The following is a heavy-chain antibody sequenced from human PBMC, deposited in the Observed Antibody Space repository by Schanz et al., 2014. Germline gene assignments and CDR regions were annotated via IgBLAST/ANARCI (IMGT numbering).Heavy chain of an antibody. V-gene: IGHV4-59*04. D-gene: IGHD6-19*01. Sequence: QVQLVESGGGLVKPGGSLRLSCAASGFTFSDNFMSWIRQAPGKGLEWIGNVFYTGTTYTNPSLRSRLTLSVDTSNNQFSLKLPSLTAADTAVYFCARHGPLAGIPLDYWGRGTLVTVSS. J-gene: IGHJ4*02. CDR3: ARHGPLAGIPLDY. CDR1: GFTFSDNF. CDR2: VFYTGTT.